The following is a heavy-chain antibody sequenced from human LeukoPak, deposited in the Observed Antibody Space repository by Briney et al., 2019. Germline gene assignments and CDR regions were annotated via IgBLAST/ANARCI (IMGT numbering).Heavy chain of an antibody. CDR2: ISSSSSYT. Sequence: GGSLRLSCAASGFTVSSNYMSWVRQAPGKGLEWVSYISSSSSYTNYADSVKGRFTISRDNAKNSLYLQMNSLRAEDTAVYYCAKDGDYIDYWGQGTLVTVSS. J-gene: IGHJ4*02. CDR3: AKDGDYIDY. D-gene: IGHD4-17*01. CDR1: GFTVSSNY. V-gene: IGHV3-11*05.